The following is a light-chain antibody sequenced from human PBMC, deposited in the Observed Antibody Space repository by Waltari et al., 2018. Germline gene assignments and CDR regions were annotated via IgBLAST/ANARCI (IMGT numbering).Light chain of an antibody. CDR2: GVS. CDR3: SSYTTSITVI. Sequence: QSALTQPASVSGSPGQSITISCTGTNSDIGAYNYVSWYQHHPGKAPKVMIYGVSRRPSGVSNRFSGSKSGNTASLTISGLQAEDEADYYCSSYTTSITVIFGGGTRLTVL. CDR1: NSDIGAYNY. J-gene: IGLJ2*01. V-gene: IGLV2-14*03.